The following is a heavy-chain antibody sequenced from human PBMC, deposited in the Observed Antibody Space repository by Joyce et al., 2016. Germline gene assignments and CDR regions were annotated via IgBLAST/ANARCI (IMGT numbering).Heavy chain of an antibody. J-gene: IGHJ4*02. CDR3: AKSYGSPWFHY. Sequence: EVQLVESGGGLAQPGESLRLSCAAAGFIFSDYSLTWVRQTPGQGLEWVAFMSATSDVIYYPDSVRGRFTISRDNVKNSLYLQMDSLRAEDSGLYYGAKSYGSPWFHYWGQGTLVTVSS. V-gene: IGHV3-48*01. CDR2: MSATSDVI. CDR1: GFIFSDYS. D-gene: IGHD6-19*01.